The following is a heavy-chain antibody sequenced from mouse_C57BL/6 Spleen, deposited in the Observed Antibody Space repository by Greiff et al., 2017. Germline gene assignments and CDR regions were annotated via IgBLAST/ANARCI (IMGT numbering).Heavy chain of an antibody. Sequence: QVQLKESGPGLVAPSQSLSITCTVSGFSLTSYGVHWVRQPPGKGLEWLVVIWSDGSTTYNSALKSRLSISKDNSKSQVFLKMNSLQTDDTAMYYCASDYGSSPFAMDYWGQGTSVTVSS. CDR2: IWSDGST. D-gene: IGHD1-1*01. CDR1: GFSLTSYG. J-gene: IGHJ4*01. V-gene: IGHV2-6*03. CDR3: ASDYGSSPFAMDY.